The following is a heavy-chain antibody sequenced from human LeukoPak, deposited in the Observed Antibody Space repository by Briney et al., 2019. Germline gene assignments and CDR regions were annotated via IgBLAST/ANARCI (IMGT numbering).Heavy chain of an antibody. CDR3: AKDQNPVRGVTQLDY. D-gene: IGHD3-10*01. CDR2: ISYDGSNK. CDR1: GFTFSSYG. J-gene: IGHJ4*02. Sequence: GGSLRLSCAASGFTFSSYGMHWVRQAPGKGLEWAAVISYDGSNKYYADSVKGRFTISRDNSKNTLYLQMNSLRAEDTAVYYCAKDQNPVRGVTQLDYWGQGTLVTVSS. V-gene: IGHV3-30*18.